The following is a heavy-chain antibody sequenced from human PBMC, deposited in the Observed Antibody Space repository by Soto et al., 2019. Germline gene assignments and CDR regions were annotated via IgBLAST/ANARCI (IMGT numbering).Heavy chain of an antibody. Sequence: VQLVESGGGLVKPGGSLRLSCAASGFTFSDAWMSWVRQAPGKGLEWVGRIKSKTDGGTTDCAAPVKGRFTISRDDSKNTLYLQMNSLKTEDTAVYYCTPDLRWEYGSSSYWGQGTLVTVST. D-gene: IGHD6-6*01. CDR2: IKSKTDGGTT. CDR3: TPDLRWEYGSSSY. V-gene: IGHV3-15*01. CDR1: GFTFSDAW. J-gene: IGHJ4*02.